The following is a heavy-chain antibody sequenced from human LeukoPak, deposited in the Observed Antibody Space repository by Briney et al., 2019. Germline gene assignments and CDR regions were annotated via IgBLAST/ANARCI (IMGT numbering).Heavy chain of an antibody. CDR2: IYYSGST. CDR3: ARHSPGYYYYGMDV. J-gene: IGHJ6*02. CDR1: GGSITSSSYY. V-gene: IGHV4-39*01. D-gene: IGHD1-14*01. Sequence: RTSETLSLTCTVSGGSITSSSYYWGWIRQPPGKGLEWIGSIYYSGSTYHNPSLKSRVTISVDTSKNQFSLKLSSVTAADTAVYYCARHSPGYYYYGMDVWGQGTTVTVSS.